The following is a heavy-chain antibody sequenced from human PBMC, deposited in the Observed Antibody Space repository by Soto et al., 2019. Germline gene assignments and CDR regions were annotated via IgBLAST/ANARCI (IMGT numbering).Heavy chain of an antibody. Sequence: QITLKESGPTLVKPTQTLTLTCTFSGFSLTTSGVGVGWIRQPPGKALECLALIYWDDDKRYSPSLQSRLSNTKDTSKNQVVLTMTNMDPVYTATYYCAHIPSYYQYDWFDPWGQGTLVTVSS. V-gene: IGHV2-5*02. J-gene: IGHJ5*02. D-gene: IGHD3-10*01. CDR1: GFSLTTSGVG. CDR3: AHIPSYYQYDWFDP. CDR2: IYWDDDK.